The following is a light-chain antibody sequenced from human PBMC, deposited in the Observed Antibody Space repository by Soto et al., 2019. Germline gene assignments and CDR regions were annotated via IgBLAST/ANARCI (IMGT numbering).Light chain of an antibody. CDR1: QSISSNY. Sequence: EIVLTQSPGTLSLFPGERATLSCRASQSISSNYLAWYQHKPGQAPRLLIHGASNRATGIPDRFSGAGSGTDFTLTISRLEPVDFAVYYCHQSGSAPAWTFGQGTKVEIK. CDR2: GAS. J-gene: IGKJ1*01. CDR3: HQSGSAPAWT. V-gene: IGKV3-20*01.